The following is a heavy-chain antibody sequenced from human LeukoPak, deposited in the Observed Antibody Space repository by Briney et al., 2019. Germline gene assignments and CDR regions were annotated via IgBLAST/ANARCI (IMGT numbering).Heavy chain of an antibody. V-gene: IGHV3-7*05. D-gene: IGHD1-26*01. CDR2: IEQDGSEK. Sequence: PGGSLRLSCAASGFTFSSYWMSWVRQAPGKGLERVANIEQDGSEKYYVDSVKGRFTISRDNPKNSLYLQMNSLRVEDTAVYYCARERSGSYFDYWGQGTLVTVSS. CDR1: GFTFSSYW. CDR3: ARERSGSYFDY. J-gene: IGHJ4*02.